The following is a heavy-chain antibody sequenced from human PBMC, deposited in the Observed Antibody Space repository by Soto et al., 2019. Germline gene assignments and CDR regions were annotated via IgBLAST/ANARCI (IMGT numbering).Heavy chain of an antibody. CDR2: IIPIFGTA. J-gene: IGHJ4*02. D-gene: IGHD2-15*01. CDR1: GCTFSSYA. Sequence: GASVKVSCKASGCTFSSYAISCVRQAPGQGLEWMGGIIPIFGTANYAQKFQGRVTITADESTSTAYMELSSLRSEDTAVYYCARTRIDCSGGSCYFHMFDYWGQGTLVTVSS. V-gene: IGHV1-69*13. CDR3: ARTRIDCSGGSCYFHMFDY.